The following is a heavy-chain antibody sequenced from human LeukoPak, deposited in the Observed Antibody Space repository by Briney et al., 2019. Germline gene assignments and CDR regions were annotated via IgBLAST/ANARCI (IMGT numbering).Heavy chain of an antibody. J-gene: IGHJ4*02. V-gene: IGHV3-48*01. Sequence: PGGSLRLSCAASGFTFSSYSMNWVRQAPGKGLKWVSYISSDSNTIYYADSVKGRFTISRDNAKNSLYLQMNSLRAEDTAVYYCARGLSGDHGGYWGQGTLVTVSS. CDR2: ISSDSNTI. CDR1: GFTFSSYS. CDR3: ARGLSGDHGGY. D-gene: IGHD4-17*01.